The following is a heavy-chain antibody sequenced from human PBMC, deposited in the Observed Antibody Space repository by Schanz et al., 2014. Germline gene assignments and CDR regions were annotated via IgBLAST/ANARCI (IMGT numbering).Heavy chain of an antibody. D-gene: IGHD3-16*02. J-gene: IGHJ4*02. Sequence: QVQLVESGGGVVQPGGSLRLSCAASGFTFSAYGMHWVRQAPGKGLEWVAVIYYDGGLRFFADSVRGRVTISRDNSNNMVYLQMNSLRAEDTDIYYCAKYRYSVFDFDYWGQGTLVSVSA. V-gene: IGHV3-33*06. CDR1: GFTFSAYG. CDR3: AKYRYSVFDFDY. CDR2: IYYDGGLR.